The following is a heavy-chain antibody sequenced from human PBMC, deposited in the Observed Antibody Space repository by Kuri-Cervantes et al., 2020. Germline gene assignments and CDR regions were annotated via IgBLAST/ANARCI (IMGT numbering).Heavy chain of an antibody. CDR3: ARHGSYYYYMDV. Sequence: GSLRLSCTVSGGSISNYYWSWIRQPAGKGLEWIGRIYTSGSTNYNPSLKSRVTISVDTSKSQFSLKLSSVTAADTAVYYCARHGSYYYYMDVWGKGTTVTVSS. CDR1: GGSISNYY. J-gene: IGHJ6*03. CDR2: IYTSGST. V-gene: IGHV4-4*07. D-gene: IGHD5-24*01.